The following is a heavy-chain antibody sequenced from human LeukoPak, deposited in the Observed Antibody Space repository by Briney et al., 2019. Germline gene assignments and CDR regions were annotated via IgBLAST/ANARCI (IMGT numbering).Heavy chain of an antibody. CDR3: AREIVATAEAALGAVAGINWFDP. D-gene: IGHD6-19*01. CDR2: INPSGGST. V-gene: IGHV1-46*01. Sequence: GASVKVSCKASGYTFTSYYMHWVRQAPGQGLEWMGIINPSGGSTSYAQKFQGRVTMTRDTSTSTVYMELSSLRSEDTAVYYCAREIVATAEAALGAVAGINWFDPWGQGTLVTVSS. J-gene: IGHJ5*02. CDR1: GYTFTSYY.